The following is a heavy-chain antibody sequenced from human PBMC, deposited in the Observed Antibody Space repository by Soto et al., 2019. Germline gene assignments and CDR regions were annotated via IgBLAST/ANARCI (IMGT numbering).Heavy chain of an antibody. CDR2: IYWDDDK. Sequence: QITLNESGPPVVRPTETLTLTCRFSGFSLTTSGVGVGWVRQSPGKAPEWLALIYWDDDKRYSESLKSMLTITKDTSKNQVVLTVANLDPTDTSTYYCAHRVLRTVFGLVTTTAIYFDFWGQGTPVAVSS. D-gene: IGHD3-3*01. J-gene: IGHJ4*02. V-gene: IGHV2-5*02. CDR3: AHRVLRTVFGLVTTTAIYFDF. CDR1: GFSLTTSGVG.